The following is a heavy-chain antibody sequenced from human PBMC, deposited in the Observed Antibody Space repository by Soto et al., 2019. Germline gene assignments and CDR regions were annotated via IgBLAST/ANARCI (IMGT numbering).Heavy chain of an antibody. CDR3: AREGDVPYYYSGMDV. V-gene: IGHV1-18*01. J-gene: IGHJ6*02. Sequence: ASVKVSFKASGYTFTSYGISWVRQAPGQGLEWMGWISGYNGKTNYAQKVQDRVTMTTDTSTSTVYMELRSLRSDDTAVYYCAREGDVPYYYSGMDVWGQGTTVTVSS. D-gene: IGHD2-21*02. CDR1: GYTFTSYG. CDR2: ISGYNGKT.